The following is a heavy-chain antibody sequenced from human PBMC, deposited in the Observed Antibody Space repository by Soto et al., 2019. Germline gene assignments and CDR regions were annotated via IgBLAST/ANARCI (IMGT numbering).Heavy chain of an antibody. D-gene: IGHD3-9*01. Sequence: LVESGGGLVQAGESLRLSCAVSGFSVSDNFMNWVRQAPGKGLEWISVIYNDGTTYHADSVKGRFIASRDNSQNRLYLQMNNLRVQDSAVYFCARDTYSAVRSDWWGQGTLVTVAS. CDR2: IYNDGTT. J-gene: IGHJ4*02. V-gene: IGHV3-66*01. CDR1: GFSVSDNF. CDR3: ARDTYSAVRSDW.